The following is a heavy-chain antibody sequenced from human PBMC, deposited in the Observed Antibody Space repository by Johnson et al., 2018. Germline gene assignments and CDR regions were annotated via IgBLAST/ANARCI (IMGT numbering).Heavy chain of an antibody. CDR2: TSYDGSKK. D-gene: IGHD6-19*01. V-gene: IGHV3-30*03. CDR1: GFTFRSFG. CDR3: ARSYSSGWYYYYYAMDV. Sequence: QVQLVQSGGGVVQXGRSXRLXCAASGFTFRSFGMHWVRQAPGKGLEWVAVTSYDGSKKYYAASVKGRFTISRYNSENTLYLQMNSLRAEDTAVYYCARSYSSGWYYYYYAMDVWGQGTTVTVSS. J-gene: IGHJ6*02.